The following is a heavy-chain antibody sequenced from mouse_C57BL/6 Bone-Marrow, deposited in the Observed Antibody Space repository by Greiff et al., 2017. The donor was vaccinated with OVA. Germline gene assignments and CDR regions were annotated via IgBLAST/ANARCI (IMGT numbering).Heavy chain of an antibody. J-gene: IGHJ1*03. D-gene: IGHD2-12*01. CDR1: GFTFSSYA. Sequence: DVKLVESGGGLVKPGGSLKLSCAASGFTFSSYAMSWVRQTPEKRLEWVATISDGGSYTYYPDNVKGRFTISRDNAKNNLYLQMSHLKSEDTAMYYCARLLGYFDVWGTGTTVTVSS. CDR3: ARLLGYFDV. CDR2: ISDGGSYT. V-gene: IGHV5-4*03.